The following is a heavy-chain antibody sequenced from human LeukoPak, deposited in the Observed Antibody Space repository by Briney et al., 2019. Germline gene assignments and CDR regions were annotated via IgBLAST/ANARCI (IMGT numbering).Heavy chain of an antibody. V-gene: IGHV3-74*01. CDR3: ARGGYYYDSSGYRIDY. D-gene: IGHD3-22*01. Sequence: GGSLRLSCAASGFTFSSSWMHWVRQAPGKGLVCVSRINSDGSTTSYADSVKGRFTISRDNAKNTLYLQMNSLRAEDTAVYYCARGGYYYDSSGYRIDYWGQGTLVTVSS. J-gene: IGHJ4*02. CDR1: GFTFSSSW. CDR2: INSDGSTT.